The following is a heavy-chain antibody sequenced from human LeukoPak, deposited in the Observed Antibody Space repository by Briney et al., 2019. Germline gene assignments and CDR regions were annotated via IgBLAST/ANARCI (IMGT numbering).Heavy chain of an antibody. Sequence: GESLKISCEASGYTFTDHWIGWVRQMPGKGLEWMGIIYPRDSETRYSPSFQGRVTISVDHSTSTAYLQWGTLKASGTAMYYCARGWFFDLWGRGTLVTVSS. CDR1: GYTFTDHW. V-gene: IGHV5-51*01. CDR2: IYPRDSET. CDR3: ARGWFFDL. J-gene: IGHJ2*01.